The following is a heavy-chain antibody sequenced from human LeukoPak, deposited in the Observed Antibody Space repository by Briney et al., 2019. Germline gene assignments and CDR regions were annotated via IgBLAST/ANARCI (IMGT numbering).Heavy chain of an antibody. CDR1: GFTFSSYW. V-gene: IGHV3-74*01. D-gene: IGHD3-16*02. CDR2: INSDGSSK. CDR3: ARAGLRLGELSLFTSLDYYYMDV. J-gene: IGHJ6*03. Sequence: PGGSLRLSCAASGFTFSSYWMHWVRQAPGKGLVRVSRINSDGSSKSYADSVKGRFTISRDNAKNTLYLQMNSLRAEDTAVYYCARAGLRLGELSLFTSLDYYYMDVWGKGTTVTVSS.